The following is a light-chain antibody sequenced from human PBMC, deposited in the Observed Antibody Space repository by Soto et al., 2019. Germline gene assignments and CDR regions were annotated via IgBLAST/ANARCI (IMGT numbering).Light chain of an antibody. CDR3: XQTYSTPRGA. V-gene: IGKV1-39*01. CDR1: ESIRNN. Sequence: DIQMTQSPSSLSASVGDRVTITCRASESIRNNLNWYQQKPGKAPKLLIYAASTLQSGVPSRFSGGGSGTEFTLTIGSLQPEDXXXXXXXQTYSTPRGAFGQGTKVEFK. CDR2: AAS. J-gene: IGKJ1*01.